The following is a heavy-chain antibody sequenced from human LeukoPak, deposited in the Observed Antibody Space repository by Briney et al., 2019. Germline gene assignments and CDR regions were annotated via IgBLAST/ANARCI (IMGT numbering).Heavy chain of an antibody. CDR2: ISSSSSYI. Sequence: PGGSLRLSCAASGFTVSSNDMTWVRQAPGKGLEWVSSISSSSSYIYYADSVKGRFTISRDNAKNSLYLQMNSLRAEDTAAYYCARDGRQAAARGWFDPWGQGTLVTVSS. CDR1: GFTVSSND. D-gene: IGHD6-13*01. J-gene: IGHJ5*02. V-gene: IGHV3-21*01. CDR3: ARDGRQAAARGWFDP.